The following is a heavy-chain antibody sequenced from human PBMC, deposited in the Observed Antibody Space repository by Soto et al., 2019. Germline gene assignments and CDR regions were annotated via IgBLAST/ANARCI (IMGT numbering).Heavy chain of an antibody. D-gene: IGHD2-15*01. Sequence: SQTLSLTCVISGDSVSSNGACWNWIRQSPSRGLQWLGRIYYRSKWFHDYAASVESRMAINPDTSRNQFSLPLNYVTTEDTAVYYCARVHCSAGTCLDGLDFWGQGTTVTVSS. V-gene: IGHV6-1*01. J-gene: IGHJ6*02. CDR3: ARVHCSAGTCLDGLDF. CDR1: GDSVSSNGAC. CDR2: IYYRSKWFH.